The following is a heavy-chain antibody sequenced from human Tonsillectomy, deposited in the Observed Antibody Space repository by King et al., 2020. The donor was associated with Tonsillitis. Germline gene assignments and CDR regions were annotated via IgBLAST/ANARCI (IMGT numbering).Heavy chain of an antibody. CDR1: GGSITSGSYY. CDR2: IYTSGST. CDR3: AGGGDILTGGSLFDP. J-gene: IGHJ5*02. D-gene: IGHD3-9*01. V-gene: IGHV4-61*02. Sequence: VQLQESGPGLVKPSQTLSLTCSVSGGSITSGSYYWSWIRQPAGKGLEWIGRIYTSGSTTYNPSLESRVTMSVDTSKNQFSLKLTSVTAADTAGYYCAGGGDILTGGSLFDPWGQGTLVTVSS.